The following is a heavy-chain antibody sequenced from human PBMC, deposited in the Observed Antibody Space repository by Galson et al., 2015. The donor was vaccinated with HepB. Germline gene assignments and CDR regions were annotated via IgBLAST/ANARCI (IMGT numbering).Heavy chain of an antibody. CDR3: TTNHVLLWFGETLAKGHYFDY. J-gene: IGHJ4*02. CDR2: IKSKTDGGTT. Sequence: SLRLSCAASGFTFSSHAMHWVRQAPGKGLEWVGRIKSKTDGGTTDYAAPVKGRFTISRDDSKNTLYLQMNSLKTEDTAVYYCTTNHVLLWFGETLAKGHYFDYWGQGTLVTVSS. CDR1: GFTFSSHA. V-gene: IGHV3-15*07. D-gene: IGHD3-10*01.